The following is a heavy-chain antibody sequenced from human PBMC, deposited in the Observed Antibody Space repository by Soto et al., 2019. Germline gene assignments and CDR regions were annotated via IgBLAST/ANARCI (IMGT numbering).Heavy chain of an antibody. CDR1: GYTFTSFD. J-gene: IGHJ5*01. CDR3: AIERAYGRYSFDS. CDR2: MNPNSGNT. D-gene: IGHD1-20*01. Sequence: ASVKVSCKASGYTFTSFDIQWVRQATGQGLEWMGWMNPNSGNTGYAQKFQGRVTMTRDTSTNTAYMELSSLTSEDTAVYYCAIERAYGRYSFDSWGQGILVTLSS. V-gene: IGHV1-8*01.